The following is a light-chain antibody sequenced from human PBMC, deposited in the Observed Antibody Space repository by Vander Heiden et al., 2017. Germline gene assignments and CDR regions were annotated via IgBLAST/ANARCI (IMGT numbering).Light chain of an antibody. J-gene: IGKJ4*01. CDR1: QDMSSS. CDR3: QRCYKIPG. V-gene: IGKV1D-43*01. CDR2: FAS. Sequence: AIRMTQSPFSLSASVGDSVTFTYWASQDMSSSVAWYQQKPAIAPKLFIYFASRLQNGVPSRFSGSGSGTDYTLTIDSLQPADFATFYCQRCYKIPGFGGGTKVEI.